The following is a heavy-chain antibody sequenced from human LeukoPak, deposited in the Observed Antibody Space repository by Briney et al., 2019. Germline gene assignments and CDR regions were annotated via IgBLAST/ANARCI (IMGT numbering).Heavy chain of an antibody. V-gene: IGHV1-8*03. D-gene: IGHD1-14*01. CDR1: GYTFTSYD. Sequence: ASVKVSCKASGYTFTSYDINWVRQATGQGLEWMGWMNPDSGNAGYAQQFQGRVTFTSDTSISTAYMEVRGLRSDDTAVYYCATEAGDYWGQGTLVTVSS. J-gene: IGHJ4*02. CDR2: MNPDSGNA. CDR3: ATEAGDY.